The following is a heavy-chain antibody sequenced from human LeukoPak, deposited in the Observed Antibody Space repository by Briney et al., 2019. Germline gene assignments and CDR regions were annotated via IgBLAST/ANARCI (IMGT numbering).Heavy chain of an antibody. V-gene: IGHV3-23*01. D-gene: IGHD1-26*01. CDR3: AKDVGGATPYDY. J-gene: IGHJ4*02. CDR1: RFTFSSYA. CDR2: ISGSGGST. Sequence: SGGSLRLSCAASRFTFSSYAMSWVRQAPGKGLEWVSAISGSGGSTYYADSVKGRFTISRDNSKNTLYLQMNSLRAEDTAVYCCAKDVGGATPYDYWGQGTLVTVSS.